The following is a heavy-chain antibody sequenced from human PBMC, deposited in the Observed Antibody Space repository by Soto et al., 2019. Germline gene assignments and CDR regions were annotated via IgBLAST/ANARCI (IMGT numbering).Heavy chain of an antibody. J-gene: IGHJ6*02. CDR1: GYNFSSYW. V-gene: IGHV5-51*01. CDR2: IYPGDSDT. Sequence: PGESLKISCKGSGYNFSSYWIGWVRQMHGKGLEWMGIIYPGDSDTRYSPSFQGQVTISADKSISTAYLQWSSLKASDTAMYYCARSYMVRGVTAYYYYGMDVWGQGTTVTVSS. D-gene: IGHD3-10*01. CDR3: ARSYMVRGVTAYYYYGMDV.